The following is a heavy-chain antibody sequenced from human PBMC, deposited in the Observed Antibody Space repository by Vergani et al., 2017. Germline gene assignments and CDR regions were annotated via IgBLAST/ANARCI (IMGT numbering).Heavy chain of an antibody. J-gene: IGHJ5*02. V-gene: IGHV4-39*01. CDR3: ACHSTVEWLVKVVWIDA. D-gene: IGHD6-19*01. CDR1: GVSIRSSNYY. Sequence: QLQLQESGPGLVKPSATLSLTCSVSGVSIRSSNYYWGWIRLPPGKGLEWIACIYYSGSTYYNPSLKGRVTISVDTSKNQFSLKLSPVTAADTAVYFCACHSTVEWLVKVVWIDAWGQGILVTVSS. CDR2: IYYSGST.